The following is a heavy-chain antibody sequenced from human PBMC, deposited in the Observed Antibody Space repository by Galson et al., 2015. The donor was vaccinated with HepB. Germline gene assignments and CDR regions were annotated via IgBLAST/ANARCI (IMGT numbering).Heavy chain of an antibody. CDR1: GFTFSSYG. D-gene: IGHD2-15*01. Sequence: SLRLSCAASGFTFSSYGMHWVRQAPGKGLEWVAVISYDGSNKYYADSVKGRFTISRDNSKNTLYLQMNSLRAEDTAVYYCAKDLGNYYYYMDVWGKGTTVTVSS. J-gene: IGHJ6*03. V-gene: IGHV3-30*18. CDR3: AKDLGNYYYYMDV. CDR2: ISYDGSNK.